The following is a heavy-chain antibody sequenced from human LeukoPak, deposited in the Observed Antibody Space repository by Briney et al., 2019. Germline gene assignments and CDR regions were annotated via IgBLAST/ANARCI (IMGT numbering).Heavy chain of an antibody. Sequence: SETLSLTCTVSSGSISSGSYYWSWIRQPAGKGLEWIGRIYTSGSTNYNPSLKSRVTISVDTSKNQFSLKLSSVTAADTAVYYCARHIYGDYFDYWGQGTLVTVSS. CDR3: ARHIYGDYFDY. CDR1: SGSISSGSYY. D-gene: IGHD4-17*01. V-gene: IGHV4-61*02. CDR2: IYTSGST. J-gene: IGHJ4*02.